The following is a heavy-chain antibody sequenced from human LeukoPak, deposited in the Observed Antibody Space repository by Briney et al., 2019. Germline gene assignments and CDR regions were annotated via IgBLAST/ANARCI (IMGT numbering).Heavy chain of an antibody. D-gene: IGHD3-16*02. CDR3: ASGLLGRVIPPDFDY. J-gene: IGHJ4*02. Sequence: PSETLSLTCAVYGGSFSGYYWSWLRQPPGKGLEGIGEINHSGSTNYNPSLKSRVTISVDTSKNQFSLKLSSVTAADTAVYYCASGLLGRVIPPDFDYWGQGTLVTVSS. CDR1: GGSFSGYY. CDR2: INHSGST. V-gene: IGHV4-34*01.